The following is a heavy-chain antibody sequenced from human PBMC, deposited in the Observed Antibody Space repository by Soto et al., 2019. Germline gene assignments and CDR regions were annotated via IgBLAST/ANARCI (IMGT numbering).Heavy chain of an antibody. CDR2: VYYTGST. D-gene: IGHD6-19*01. Sequence: KTSETLSLTCSVSGDSISGSYWSWIRQSPGKGLEWLGYVYYTGSTNYSPSLRSRVSISVDTSKNEFSLRLSSVAAADTAVYFCARSVAVPGAHIDYWGQGTQVTV. V-gene: IGHV4-59*01. CDR1: GDSISGSY. J-gene: IGHJ4*02. CDR3: ARSVAVPGAHIDY.